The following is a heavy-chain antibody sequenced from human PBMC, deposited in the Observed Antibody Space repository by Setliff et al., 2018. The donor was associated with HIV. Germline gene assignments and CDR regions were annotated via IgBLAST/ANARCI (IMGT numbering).Heavy chain of an antibody. Sequence: PSETLSLTCAVSGYSISSGYYWGWIRQPPGKGLEWIGSIYHSGSAYYNPSLQRRVTISVDTSKNQVSLKLNSMTAADTAVYFCVRGPQWLVQKGRVYYFDYWGQGTLVTVSS. CDR1: GYSISSGYY. V-gene: IGHV4-38-2*01. D-gene: IGHD6-19*01. CDR3: VRGPQWLVQKGRVYYFDY. CDR2: IYHSGSA. J-gene: IGHJ4*02.